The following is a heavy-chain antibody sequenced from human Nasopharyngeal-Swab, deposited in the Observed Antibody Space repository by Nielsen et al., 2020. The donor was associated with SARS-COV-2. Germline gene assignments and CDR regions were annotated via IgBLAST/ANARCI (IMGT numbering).Heavy chain of an antibody. CDR2: IWYDGSNK. D-gene: IGHD3-10*01. CDR3: ASHYGSGSLPLDY. V-gene: IGHV3-33*08. CDR1: GFTFSSYG. J-gene: IGHJ4*02. Sequence: GGSQRLSCAASGFTFSSYGMHWVRQAPGKGLEWVAVIWYDGSNKYYADSVKGRFTISRDNSKNTLYLQMNSLRAEDTAVYYCASHYGSGSLPLDYWGQGTLVTVSS.